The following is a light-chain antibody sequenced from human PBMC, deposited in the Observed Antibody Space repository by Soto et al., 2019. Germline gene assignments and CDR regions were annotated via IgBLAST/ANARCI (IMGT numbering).Light chain of an antibody. CDR2: DVS. Sequence: QSVLTQPASMSGSRGQSVTISWAGTSNDIGGYNYVSWYQHHPGTAPKLIIYDVSSRPSGVSHRFSGSKSGNTASLTISGLQAEDEADYYCSSFSVASPLFGTGTKVTVL. CDR1: SNDIGGYNY. V-gene: IGLV2-14*01. J-gene: IGLJ1*01. CDR3: SSFSVASPL.